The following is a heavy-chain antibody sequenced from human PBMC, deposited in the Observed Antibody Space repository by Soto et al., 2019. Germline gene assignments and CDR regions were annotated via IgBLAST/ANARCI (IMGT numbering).Heavy chain of an antibody. CDR2: IYHSGST. Sequence: SETLSLTCAVSGGSISSSNWWSWVRQPPGKGLEWIGEIYHSGSTNYNPSLKSRVTISVDKSKNQFSLKLSSVTAADTAVYYCARDRGYYYDSSGCSSVGGMDVWGQGTTVTVSS. J-gene: IGHJ6*02. D-gene: IGHD3-22*01. V-gene: IGHV4-4*02. CDR3: ARDRGYYYDSSGCSSVGGMDV. CDR1: GGSISSSNW.